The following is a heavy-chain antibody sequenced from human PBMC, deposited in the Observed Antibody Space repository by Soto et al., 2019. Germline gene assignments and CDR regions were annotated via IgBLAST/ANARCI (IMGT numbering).Heavy chain of an antibody. CDR2: ISSSSSTI. J-gene: IGHJ6*02. D-gene: IGHD3-22*01. Sequence: EVQLVESGGGLVQPGGSLRLSCAASGLTFSSYSMNWVRQAPGKGLAWVSYISSSSSTIYYADSVKGRFTISRDNAKNTLYLQSNSLRAEDTAVYYCAREWKSSASSRGYYYGMDVWGQGTTVTVSS. CDR3: AREWKSSASSRGYYYGMDV. V-gene: IGHV3-48*01. CDR1: GLTFSSYS.